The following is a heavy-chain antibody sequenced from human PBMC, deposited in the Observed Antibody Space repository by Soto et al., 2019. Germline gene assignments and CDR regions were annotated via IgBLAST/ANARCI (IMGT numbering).Heavy chain of an antibody. CDR1: GGSFSGYY. Sequence: QVQPQQWGAGLLKPSETLSLTCAVYGGSFSGYYWSWIRQPPGKGLEWIGEINHSRSTNYNPSLKSRVTISVDTSKNQFSLKLSSVTAADTAVYYCAREKPYSSSWYHDYWGQGTLVTVSS. D-gene: IGHD6-13*01. J-gene: IGHJ4*02. CDR2: INHSRST. CDR3: AREKPYSSSWYHDY. V-gene: IGHV4-34*01.